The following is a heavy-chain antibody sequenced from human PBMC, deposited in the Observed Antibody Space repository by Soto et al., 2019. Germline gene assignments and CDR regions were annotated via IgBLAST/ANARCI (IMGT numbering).Heavy chain of an antibody. D-gene: IGHD3-22*01. CDR2: IWYDGSNK. J-gene: IGHJ6*02. CDR3: ARDYGGDSSGYSQDWYYYYGMDV. Sequence: PGGSLRLSCAASGFTFSSYGMHWVRQAPGKGLEWVAVIWYDGSNKYYADSVKGRFTISRDNSKNTLYLQMNSLRAEDTAVYYCARDYGGDSSGYSQDWYYYYGMDVWGQGTTVTVSS. V-gene: IGHV3-33*01. CDR1: GFTFSSYG.